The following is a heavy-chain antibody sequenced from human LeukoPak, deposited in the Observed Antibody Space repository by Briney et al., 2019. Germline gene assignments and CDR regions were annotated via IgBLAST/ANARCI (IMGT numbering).Heavy chain of an antibody. CDR2: IIPIFGTT. V-gene: IGHV1-69*05. CDR3: ARGRYLLGYCSSTSCYGGDC. CDR1: GGTFSSYA. J-gene: IGHJ4*02. D-gene: IGHD2-2*01. Sequence: SVKVSCKASGGTFSSYAISWVRQAPGQGLEWMGGIIPIFGTTNYAQKFQGRVTITTDGSTSTAYMELSSLRSEDTAVYYCARGRYLLGYCSSTSCYGGDCWGQGTLVTVSS.